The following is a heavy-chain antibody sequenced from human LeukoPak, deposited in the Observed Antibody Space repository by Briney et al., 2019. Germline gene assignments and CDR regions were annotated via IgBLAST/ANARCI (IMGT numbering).Heavy chain of an antibody. J-gene: IGHJ3*02. Sequence: SETLSLACTVSGASITRHYWNWIRQPAGKGLEFIGRVHSSGITKYNPSLESRVTMSVDTTKNQFSLKLTSVTAADTAVYFCARELRAFDIWGQGTMVTASS. CDR2: VHSSGIT. CDR3: ARELRAFDI. CDR1: GASITRHY. V-gene: IGHV4-4*07.